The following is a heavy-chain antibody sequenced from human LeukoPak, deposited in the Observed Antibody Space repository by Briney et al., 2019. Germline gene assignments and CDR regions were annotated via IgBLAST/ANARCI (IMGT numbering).Heavy chain of an antibody. Sequence: SETLSLTCTVSGGSISSYYWSWIRQPPGKGLGWIGYIYYSGSTNYNPSLKSRVTISVDTSKNQFSLKLSSVTAADTAVYYCAREVAAVAPFDYWGQGTLVTVSS. V-gene: IGHV4-59*01. J-gene: IGHJ4*02. D-gene: IGHD6-19*01. CDR3: AREVAAVAPFDY. CDR1: GGSISSYY. CDR2: IYYSGST.